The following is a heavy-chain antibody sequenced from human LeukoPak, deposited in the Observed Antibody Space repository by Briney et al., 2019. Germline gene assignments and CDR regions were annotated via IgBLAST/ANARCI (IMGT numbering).Heavy chain of an antibody. CDR1: GGSISSGGYY. J-gene: IGHJ5*02. CDR3: ARDIKYYYGSGSYNWFDP. V-gene: IGHV4-31*03. Sequence: SETLSLTCTASGGSISSGGYYWSWIRQHPGKGLEWIGYIYYSGSTYYNPSLKSRVTISVDTSKNQFSLKLSSVTAADTAVYYCARDIKYYYGSGSYNWFDPWGQGTLVTVSS. CDR2: IYYSGST. D-gene: IGHD3-10*01.